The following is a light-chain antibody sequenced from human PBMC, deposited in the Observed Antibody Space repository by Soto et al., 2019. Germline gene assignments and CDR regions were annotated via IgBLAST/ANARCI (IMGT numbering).Light chain of an antibody. CDR3: QQYGSSGT. CDR2: GAS. J-gene: IGKJ1*01. Sequence: EIVLTLSPATVSLSPGERSTLSCRASQSVSSYLAWYQQKPGQAPRLLIYGASNRATGIPDRFSGSGSGTDFTLTISRLEPEDFAVYYCQQYGSSGTFGQGTKVDIK. CDR1: QSVSSY. V-gene: IGKV3-20*01.